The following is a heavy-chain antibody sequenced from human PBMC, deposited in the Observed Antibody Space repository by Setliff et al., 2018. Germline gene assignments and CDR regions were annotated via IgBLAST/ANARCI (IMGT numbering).Heavy chain of an antibody. CDR3: ASQPGVPQIDGFDI. Sequence: SETLSLTCTVSGGSISSGNYYWSWIRQPPGKGLEWIGEINHSGSTNYSPSLKSRVTISVDTSKNQFSLKVNSVTAADTAVYYCASQPGVPQIDGFDIWGQGTMVTVSS. J-gene: IGHJ3*02. V-gene: IGHV4-39*01. CDR1: GGSISSGNYY. CDR2: INHSGST.